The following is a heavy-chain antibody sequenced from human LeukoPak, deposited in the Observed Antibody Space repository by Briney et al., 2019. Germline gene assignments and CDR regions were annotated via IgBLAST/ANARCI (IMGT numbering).Heavy chain of an antibody. CDR2: INHSGST. V-gene: IGHV4-34*01. CDR1: GGSFSGYY. Sequence: PSETLSLTCAVYGGSFSGYYWSWSRQPPGKGLEWIGEINHSGSTNYNPSLKSRVTISVDTSKNQFSLKLSSVTAADTAVYYCARAADYYDSSGYSHWGQGTLVTVSS. D-gene: IGHD3-22*01. CDR3: ARAADYYDSSGYSH. J-gene: IGHJ4*02.